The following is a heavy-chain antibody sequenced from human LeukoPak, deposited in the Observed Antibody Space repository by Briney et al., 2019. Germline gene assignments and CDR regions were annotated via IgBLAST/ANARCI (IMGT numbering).Heavy chain of an antibody. CDR3: AREVSEGFDF. CDR1: GFTFSSYA. V-gene: IGHV3-21*01. J-gene: IGHJ4*02. D-gene: IGHD3-22*01. Sequence: GGSLRLSCSASGFTFSSYAMHWVRQAPGKGLEWVSSFGTRSTSIYHAGSVKGRFAISRDNAKNSLYLQMNSLRAEDTALYYCAREVSEGFDFWGQGTLVTVSS. CDR2: FGTRSTSI.